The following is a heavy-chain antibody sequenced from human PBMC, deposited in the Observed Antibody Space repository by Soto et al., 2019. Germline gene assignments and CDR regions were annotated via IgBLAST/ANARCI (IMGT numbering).Heavy chain of an antibody. V-gene: IGHV1-69*04. Sequence: GASVKVSCKASGGTFSSYTISWVRQAPGQGLEWMGRIIPILGIANYAQKFQGRVTITADKSTSTAYMELSSLRSEDMAVYYCARDGYGDRDAFDIWGQGTMVTVSS. CDR1: GGTFSSYT. CDR2: IIPILGIA. J-gene: IGHJ3*02. D-gene: IGHD5-18*01. CDR3: ARDGYGDRDAFDI.